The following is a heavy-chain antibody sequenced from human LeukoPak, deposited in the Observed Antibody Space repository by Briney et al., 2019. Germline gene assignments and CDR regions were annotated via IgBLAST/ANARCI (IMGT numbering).Heavy chain of an antibody. J-gene: IGHJ4*02. V-gene: IGHV1-24*01. CDR3: AADYYDSSGYYSPIDY. D-gene: IGHD3-22*01. CDR2: FDPEDGET. CDR1: GYTLTELS. Sequence: ASVKVSCKVSGYTLTELSMHWVRQAPGKGLEWTGGFDPEDGETIYAQKFQGRVTMTEDTSTDTAYMELSSLRSEDTAVYYCAADYYDSSGYYSPIDYWGQGTPVTVSS.